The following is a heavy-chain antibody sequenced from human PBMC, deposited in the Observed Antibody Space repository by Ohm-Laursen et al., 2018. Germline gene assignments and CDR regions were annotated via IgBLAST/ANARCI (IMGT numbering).Heavy chain of an antibody. V-gene: IGHV3-23*01. Sequence: SLRLSCSASGFTFSSYAMSWVRQAPGKGLEWVSTISGSGGRTYYADSVKGRFTISRDNSKNTLYLQMSSLRAEDTAVYYCACRTGGYYDCWGQGSLVTVSS. CDR2: ISGSGGRT. CDR1: GFTFSSYA. J-gene: IGHJ4*02. D-gene: IGHD3/OR15-3a*01. CDR3: ACRTGGYYDC.